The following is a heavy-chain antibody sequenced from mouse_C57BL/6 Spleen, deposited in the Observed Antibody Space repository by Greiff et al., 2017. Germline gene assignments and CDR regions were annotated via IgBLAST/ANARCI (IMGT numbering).Heavy chain of an antibody. CDR2: INPSNGGT. V-gene: IGHV1-53*01. J-gene: IGHJ1*03. Sequence: VQLQQPGTELVKPGASVKLSCKASGYTFTSYWMHWVKQRPGQGLEWIGNINPSNGGTNYNEKFKSKATLTVDKSSSTAYMQLSSLTSEDSAVYYCARGEDYYGSSHWYFDVWGTGTTVTVSS. CDR1: GYTFTSYW. D-gene: IGHD1-1*01. CDR3: ARGEDYYGSSHWYFDV.